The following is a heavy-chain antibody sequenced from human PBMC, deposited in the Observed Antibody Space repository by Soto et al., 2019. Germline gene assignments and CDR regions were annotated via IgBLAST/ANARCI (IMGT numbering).Heavy chain of an antibody. D-gene: IGHD6-13*01. CDR1: GYSFPSYW. CDR2: IYPGDSHT. CDR3: ARLRVQYSSNWYEGWFEP. V-gene: IGHV5-51*01. J-gene: IGHJ5*02. Sequence: GESLKVSCKGSGYSFPSYWFGWVRQMPGRGLEWMGTIYPGDSHTKYSPSLQGQVTISVDKSIRTAYLQWGSLKASDTAMYYCARLRVQYSSNWYEGWFEPWGQGTLVTVSS.